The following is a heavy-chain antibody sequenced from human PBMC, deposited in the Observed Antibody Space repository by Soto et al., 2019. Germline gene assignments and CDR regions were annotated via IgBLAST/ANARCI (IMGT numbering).Heavy chain of an antibody. V-gene: IGHV4-59*08. CDR3: ARPGRDWGALHY. CDR1: NDSISTYY. Sequence: QVQLQESGPGLVKPSETLSLTCTDSNDSISTYYWTWIRQPPGKGLEWIGFIYYGGSTNYNPSLQSRVTISVDTSKNQFAVKMNSVTAADTAVYYCARPGRDWGALHYWGQGTLVTVSS. J-gene: IGHJ4*02. D-gene: IGHD7-27*01. CDR2: IYYGGST.